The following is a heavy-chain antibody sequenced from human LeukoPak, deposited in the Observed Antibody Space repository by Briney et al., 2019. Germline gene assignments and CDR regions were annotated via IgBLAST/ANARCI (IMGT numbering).Heavy chain of an antibody. CDR2: IYYTGST. D-gene: IGHD4-11*01. J-gene: IGHJ4*02. Sequence: SETLSLTCTVSGASISSDYWTWIRQSPGKGLECIAYIYYTGSTNYNPSLKSRVTISVDTSMNQFSLKLSSVTAADTAVYYCARVAVTTVTKLDYWGQGTLVIVSS. CDR1: GASISSDY. V-gene: IGHV4-59*12. CDR3: ARVAVTTVTKLDY.